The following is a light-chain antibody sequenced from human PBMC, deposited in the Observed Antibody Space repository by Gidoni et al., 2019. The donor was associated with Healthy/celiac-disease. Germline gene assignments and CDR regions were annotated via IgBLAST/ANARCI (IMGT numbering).Light chain of an antibody. CDR1: QSVSSSY. V-gene: IGKV3-20*01. CDR3: QQYGSSFT. J-gene: IGKJ3*01. Sequence: EIVLTQSPGTLSLYPGERATLSCRASQSVSSSYLAWYHQKPGQAPRLLIYGASSRATGIPDRFSGSGSGTDFTLTISRLEPEDFAVYYCQQYGSSFTFGPGTKVDIK. CDR2: GAS.